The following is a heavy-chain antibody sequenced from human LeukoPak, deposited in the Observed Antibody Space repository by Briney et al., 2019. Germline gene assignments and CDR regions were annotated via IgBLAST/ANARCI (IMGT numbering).Heavy chain of an antibody. CDR1: GFTFSSYS. V-gene: IGHV3-21*01. CDR3: AELGITMIGGV. D-gene: IGHD3-10*02. CDR2: ISTSSIYI. J-gene: IGHJ6*04. Sequence: TGGSLRLSCAASGFTFSSYSMNWVRQAPGKGLEWVSSISTSSIYIYYADSMKGRFTISRDNAKKSLYLQMNSLRAEDTAVYYCAELGITMIGGVWGRGTTVTISS.